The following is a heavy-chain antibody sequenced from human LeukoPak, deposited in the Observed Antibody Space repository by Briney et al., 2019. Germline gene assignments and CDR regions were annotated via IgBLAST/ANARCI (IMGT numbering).Heavy chain of an antibody. J-gene: IGHJ1*01. CDR2: LPSSGSV. V-gene: IGHV4-39*01. CDR3: ARHAVVDAYPRYFQH. Sequence: SETLSLTCTVSGDSNSNKIYYWGWIRQPPGKGLEWIGSLPSSGSVYYNPSLKSRVTVSIDTSKNQFSLRLTSVIAADTAVYYCARHAVVDAYPRYFQHWGQGTLITVSS. CDR1: GDSNSNKIYY. D-gene: IGHD5-12*01.